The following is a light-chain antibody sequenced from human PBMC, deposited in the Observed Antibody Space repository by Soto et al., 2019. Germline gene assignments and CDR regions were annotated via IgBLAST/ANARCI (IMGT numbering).Light chain of an antibody. V-gene: IGLV2-14*01. CDR1: SSDVGDYNY. CDR3: SSYTSSSNVV. J-gene: IGLJ2*01. Sequence: QSVLTQPASVSGSPGQSITISCTGTSSDVGDYNYVSWYQQHPGKVPKLMIYEVSNRPSGVSNRCSGSKSGNTASLTISGLQAEDEADYYCSSYTSSSNVVFGGGTKATVL. CDR2: EVS.